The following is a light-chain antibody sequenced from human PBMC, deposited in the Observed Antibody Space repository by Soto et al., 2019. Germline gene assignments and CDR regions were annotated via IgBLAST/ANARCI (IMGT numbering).Light chain of an antibody. CDR2: AAS. CDR1: QGISNT. CDR3: QQVNSYPPT. Sequence: DIQLTQSPSFLSASVGDRVTITCRASQGISNTLAWYQQKPGKAPKLLIYAASTLQYGIPSRFSGSGSATEFTLTISSLQSEDFATYYCQQVNSYPPTFGPGTKVDIK. J-gene: IGKJ3*01. V-gene: IGKV1-9*01.